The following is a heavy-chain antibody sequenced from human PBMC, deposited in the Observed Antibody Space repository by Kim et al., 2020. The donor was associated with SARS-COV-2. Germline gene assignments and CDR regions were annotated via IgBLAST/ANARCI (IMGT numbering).Heavy chain of an antibody. V-gene: IGHV3-23*01. J-gene: IGHJ4*02. CDR2: ISGGGGST. CDR3: AKDDVGWSPVY. CDR1: GFTFSSYG. D-gene: IGHD2-15*01. Sequence: GGSLRLSCAASGFTFSSYGMSWVRQAPGKGLDWVSTISGGGGSTYYANSVKGRFTISRDNSKNTLYLQMNSLRAEDTAVYYCAKDDVGWSPVYWGQGTLVTVSS.